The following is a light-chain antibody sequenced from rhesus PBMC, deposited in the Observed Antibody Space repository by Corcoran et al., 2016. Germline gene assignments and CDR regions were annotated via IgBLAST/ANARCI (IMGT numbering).Light chain of an antibody. CDR1: NSDIGGYNY. CDR3: SSYAGSDIFV. CDR2: EVT. J-gene: IGLJ6*01. Sequence: QAAPTQPRSVSGSHGQSVTISCTGTNSDIGGYNYVSWYQQHPDTAPKLLIYEVTKRPSGVSDRFSASKSGNTASLTVSGLRAEDEADYYCSSYAGSDIFVFGSCTKLTVL. V-gene: IGLV2-32*02.